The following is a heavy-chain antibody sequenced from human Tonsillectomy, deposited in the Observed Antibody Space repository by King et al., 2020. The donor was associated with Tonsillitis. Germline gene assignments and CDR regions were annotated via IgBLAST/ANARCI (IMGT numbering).Heavy chain of an antibody. CDR3: ARRRTRRIGQLLDRKDPYYYGMDV. CDR1: GFTFSSYD. V-gene: IGHV3-13*01. Sequence: EVQLVESGGGLVQPGGSLRLSCAASGFTFSSYDMHWVRQATGKGLEGVSVIGTAGDTYYPGSVKGRFTISRENAKNSLSLQMNSLRAGDTAVYYCARRRTRRIGQLLDRKDPYYYGMDVWGQGTTVTVSS. D-gene: IGHD6-19*01. CDR2: IGTAGDT. J-gene: IGHJ6*02.